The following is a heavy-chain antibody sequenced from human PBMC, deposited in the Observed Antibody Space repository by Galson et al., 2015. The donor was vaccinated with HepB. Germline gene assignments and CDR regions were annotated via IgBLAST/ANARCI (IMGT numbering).Heavy chain of an antibody. CDR1: RFIFSSYW. CDR2: IKQDGSEK. D-gene: IGHD6-13*01. CDR3: ARVSYSSWSYYFYYGMDV. J-gene: IGHJ6*02. V-gene: IGHV3-7*01. Sequence: SLRLSCAASRFIFSSYWMSWVRQAPGKGLEWVANIKQDGSEKNYVDSVKGRFTISRDNAKNSLYLQMKSLRAEDTAVYYCARVSYSSWSYYFYYGMDVWGQGTTVTVPS.